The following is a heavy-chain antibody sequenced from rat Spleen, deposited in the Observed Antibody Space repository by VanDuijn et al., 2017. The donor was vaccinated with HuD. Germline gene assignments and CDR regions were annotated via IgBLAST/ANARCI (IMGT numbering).Heavy chain of an antibody. CDR3: TTEPNYGGYEGHWYFDF. CDR2: ISTGGGST. J-gene: IGHJ1*01. V-gene: IGHV5-27*01. CDR1: GFTFSNYY. Sequence: EVQLVESGGGLVQPGRSLKLSCAASGFTFSNYYMAWVRQAPTKGLELVAYISTGGGSTYYRDSVKGRFTISRDNAKSTLYLQMDSLRSEDTATYYCTTEPNYGGYEGHWYFDFWGPGTMVTVSS. D-gene: IGHD1-11*01.